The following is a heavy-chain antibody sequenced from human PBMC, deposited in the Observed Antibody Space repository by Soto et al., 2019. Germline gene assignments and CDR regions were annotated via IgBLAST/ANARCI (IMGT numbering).Heavy chain of an antibody. V-gene: IGHV1-69*13. CDR2: IIPIFGTA. D-gene: IGHD3-3*01. CDR3: ARDRYDFWSGYCDY. Sequence: GASVKVSCKASGGTFSSYAISWVRQAPGQGLEWMGGIIPIFGTANYAQKFQGRVTITADESTSTAYMELSSLRSEDTAVYYCARDRYDFWSGYCDYWGQGPLVTVSS. J-gene: IGHJ4*02. CDR1: GGTFSSYA.